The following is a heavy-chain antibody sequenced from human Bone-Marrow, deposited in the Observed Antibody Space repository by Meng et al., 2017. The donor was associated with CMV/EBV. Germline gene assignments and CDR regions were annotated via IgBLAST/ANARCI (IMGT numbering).Heavy chain of an antibody. J-gene: IGHJ6*02. CDR3: ARDRGYDYYYGMDV. CDR2: MNPNSGNT. Sequence: ASVKVSCKASGYTFTSYDINWVRQATGQGLEWMGWMNPNSGNTGYAQKFQGRVTITRNTSISTAYMELSSLRSEDTAVYYCARDRGYDYYYGMDVWGQGTTVTVSS. CDR1: GYTFTSYD. D-gene: IGHD3-10*01. V-gene: IGHV1-8*03.